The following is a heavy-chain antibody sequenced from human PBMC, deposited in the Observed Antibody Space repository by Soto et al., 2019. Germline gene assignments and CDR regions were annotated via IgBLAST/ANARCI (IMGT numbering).Heavy chain of an antibody. CDR3: TTTIVVVPAAPYSSSWYDGLDY. CDR2: IKSKTDGGTT. J-gene: IGHJ4*02. CDR1: GFTFSNAW. D-gene: IGHD2-2*01. Sequence: GGSLRLSCAASGFTFSNAWMNWVRQAPGKGLEWVGRIKSKTDGGTTDYAAPVKGRFTISRDDSKNTLYLQMNSLKTEDTAVYYCTTTIVVVPAAPYSSSWYDGLDYWGQGT. V-gene: IGHV3-15*07.